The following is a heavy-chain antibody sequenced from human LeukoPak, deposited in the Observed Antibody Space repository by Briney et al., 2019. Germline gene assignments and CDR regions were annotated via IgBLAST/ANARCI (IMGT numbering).Heavy chain of an antibody. CDR2: FYTGEST. CDR1: GGSITSHY. Sequence: SETLSLTCTVSGGSITSHYWRWFRRPAGKPLECIGRFYTGESTYYNPSLMSRVTMSVDTSNNEVSLTFTSVTAADTAVYYCARGPRGGNNYFYGMDIWGQGTTVTVSS. D-gene: IGHD4-23*01. CDR3: ARGPRGGNNYFYGMDI. V-gene: IGHV4-4*07. J-gene: IGHJ6*02.